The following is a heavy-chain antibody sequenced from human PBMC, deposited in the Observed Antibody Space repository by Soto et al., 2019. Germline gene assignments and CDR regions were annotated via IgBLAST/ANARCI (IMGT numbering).Heavy chain of an antibody. CDR3: ARRSSSWYFDY. Sequence: EVQLLESGGGLVQPGGSLRLSCAASGFTFSNYAMNWVRQAQGKGLEWVSVISGSGDSTYYADSVKGRFTISRDSSKNTLYLQMNSLRAEDTAVYYCARRSSSWYFDYWGQGTLVTISS. CDR2: ISGSGDST. CDR1: GFTFSNYA. D-gene: IGHD6-13*01. V-gene: IGHV3-23*01. J-gene: IGHJ4*02.